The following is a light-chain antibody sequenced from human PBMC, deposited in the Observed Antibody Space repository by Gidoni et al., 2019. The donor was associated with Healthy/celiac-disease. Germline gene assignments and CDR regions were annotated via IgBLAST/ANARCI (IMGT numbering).Light chain of an antibody. CDR3: QQYGGSPAAYT. CDR1: QSVYSNY. J-gene: IGKJ2*01. V-gene: IGKV3-20*01. CDR2: GAS. Sequence: EIVLTQSPGTLSLSPGDRATLSCRASQSVYSNYLAWYQQRPGQSPRLLIYGASNRATGIPERFSGSGSETDFTLSISRLEPEDFGVYYCQQYGGSPAAYTFGQGTKLEIK.